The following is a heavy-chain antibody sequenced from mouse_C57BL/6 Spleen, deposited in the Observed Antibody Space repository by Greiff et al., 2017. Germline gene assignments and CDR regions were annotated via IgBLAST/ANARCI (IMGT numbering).Heavy chain of an antibody. Sequence: EVQLQQSGPELVKPGASVKMSCKASGYTFTDYNMHWVKQSHGKSLEWIGYINPNNGGTSDNQKFKGKATLTVNKSSSTAYMELRSLTSEDSAVYYCAGGLLWLRRDYWGQGTTLTVSS. V-gene: IGHV1-22*01. CDR2: INPNNGGT. CDR1: GYTFTDYN. D-gene: IGHD2-2*01. CDR3: AGGLLWLRRDY. J-gene: IGHJ2*01.